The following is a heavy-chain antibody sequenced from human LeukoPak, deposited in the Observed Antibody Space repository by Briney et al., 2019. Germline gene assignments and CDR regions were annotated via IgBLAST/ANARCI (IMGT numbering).Heavy chain of an antibody. V-gene: IGHV6-1*01. CDR1: GDSVSSNSAA. CDR3: ARSTALVGDDWVDP. D-gene: IGHD2-21*01. CDR2: TVYRSKWYY. Sequence: KSSQTLSLTCAISGDSVSSNSAAWNWIRQSPSRGLEWLGRTVYRSKWYYDYAVSVQSRITINADTSKNQFSLHLNSTTPEHTAVYYCARSTALVGDDWVDPWGQGTLVTVSS. J-gene: IGHJ5*02.